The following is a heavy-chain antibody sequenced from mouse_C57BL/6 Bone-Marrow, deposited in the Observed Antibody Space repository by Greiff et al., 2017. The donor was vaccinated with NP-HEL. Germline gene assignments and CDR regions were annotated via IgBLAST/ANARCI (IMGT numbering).Heavy chain of an antibody. CDR1: GFSLTSYG. CDR2: IWRGGST. Sequence: VKLVESGPGLVQPSQSLSITCTVSGFSLTSYGVHWVRQSPGKGLEWLGVIWRGGSTDYNAAFMSRLSITKDNSKSQVFFKMNSLQADDTAIYYCAKNLDYYGKYYAMDYWGQGTSVTVSS. D-gene: IGHD2-1*01. J-gene: IGHJ4*01. V-gene: IGHV2-5*01. CDR3: AKNLDYYGKYYAMDY.